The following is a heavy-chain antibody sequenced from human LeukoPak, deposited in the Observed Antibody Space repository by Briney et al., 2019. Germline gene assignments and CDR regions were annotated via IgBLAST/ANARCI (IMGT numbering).Heavy chain of an antibody. CDR1: GFTFSSCW. CDR2: IKQDGSEK. V-gene: IGHV3-7*03. Sequence: PGGSLRLSCAASGFTFSSCWMSWVRQAPGKGLEWVANIKQDGSEKYYVDSEKGRFTISRDNAKNSLYLQMNSLRAEDTAVYYCARGFGRPWGQGTLVTVSS. CDR3: ARGFGRP. J-gene: IGHJ5*02. D-gene: IGHD3-10*01.